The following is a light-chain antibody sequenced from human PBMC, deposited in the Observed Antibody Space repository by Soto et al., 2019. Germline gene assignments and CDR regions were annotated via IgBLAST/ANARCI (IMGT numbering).Light chain of an antibody. CDR2: GAS. V-gene: IGKV3-20*01. J-gene: IGKJ3*01. CDR3: QQYGSSLFT. Sequence: EIVLTQSPGTLSLSPGERATLSCRASQSVSSSYLAWYQQKPGQAPRLLIYGASSRATGIPDRFIGSGSGTYFSLTISILEPEDFSVYYYQQYGSSLFTFGPGTKVAIK. CDR1: QSVSSSY.